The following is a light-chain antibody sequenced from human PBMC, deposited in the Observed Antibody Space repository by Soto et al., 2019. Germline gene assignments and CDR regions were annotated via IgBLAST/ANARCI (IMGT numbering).Light chain of an antibody. CDR1: QSVLYSSNNKNY. V-gene: IGKV4-1*01. CDR3: QQYYSTPLT. CDR2: CAS. Sequence: DIVMTQSPDSLAVSLGERATINCKSSQSVLYSSNNKNYLAWYQQKPGQPPKLLIHCASTRKSGVPDRFSGSGSGTDFTLTISSLQAEDVAVYYCQQYYSTPLTFGGGTKVEIK. J-gene: IGKJ4*01.